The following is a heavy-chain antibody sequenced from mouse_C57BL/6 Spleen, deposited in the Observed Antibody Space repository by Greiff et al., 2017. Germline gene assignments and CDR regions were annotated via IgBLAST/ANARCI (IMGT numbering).Heavy chain of an antibody. Sequence: QVQLQQSGAELAKPGASVKLSCKASGYTFTSYCLPWVKQRPGQGLEWIGYINPSSGYSKYKQKFKDKDRLTANKSSSTANMQVSSLTYEDCAGYYCAREGYDYIDYWGQGTTLTVSS. J-gene: IGHJ2*01. CDR3: AREGYDYIDY. CDR2: INPSSGYS. V-gene: IGHV1-7*01. D-gene: IGHD2-3*01. CDR1: GYTFTSYC.